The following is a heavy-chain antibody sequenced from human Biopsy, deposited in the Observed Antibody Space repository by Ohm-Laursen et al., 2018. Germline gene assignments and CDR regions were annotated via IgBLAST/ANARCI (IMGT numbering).Heavy chain of an antibody. CDR1: GFSFSDYH. CDR2: ISGGGTI. V-gene: IGHV3-11*01. D-gene: IGHD4-23*01. CDR3: ARDTRWSPYSMDV. Sequence: SLRLSCAAFGFSFSDYHMRWIRQAPGRGLEWVSYISGGGTIYYGDSMKGRVTISRDNDKNSLYLQMHSLRAEDTAVYYCARDTRWSPYSMDVWGQGTTVTVSS. J-gene: IGHJ6*02.